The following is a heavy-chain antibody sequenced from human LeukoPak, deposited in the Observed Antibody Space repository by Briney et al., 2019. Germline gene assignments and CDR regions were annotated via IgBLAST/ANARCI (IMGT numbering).Heavy chain of an antibody. CDR3: ARWYTYYDFWSGYYQGYFDY. CDR1: GGSFSGYY. D-gene: IGHD3-3*01. Sequence: PSETLSLSCAVYGGSFSGYYWSWIRQPPGKGPEWIGEINHSGSTNYNPSLKSRVTISVDTSKNQFSLKLSSVTAADTAVYYCARWYTYYDFWSGYYQGYFDYWGQGTLVTVSS. CDR2: INHSGST. J-gene: IGHJ4*02. V-gene: IGHV4-34*01.